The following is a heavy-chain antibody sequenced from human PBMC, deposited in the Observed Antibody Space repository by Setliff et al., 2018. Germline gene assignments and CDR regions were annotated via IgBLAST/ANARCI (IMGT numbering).Heavy chain of an antibody. Sequence: ASVKASCKASGYSFSDSAVSWVRQAPGQGLEWMGWISPYTGNIYSAQRFQGRVTLPTDASTSTAYMELSRLRSDDTAVYYCARAGQQLDPYYYGMDVWGQGTTVTVSS. V-gene: IGHV1-18*01. CDR2: ISPYTGNI. J-gene: IGHJ6*02. CDR1: GYSFSDSA. D-gene: IGHD6-13*01. CDR3: ARAGQQLDPYYYGMDV.